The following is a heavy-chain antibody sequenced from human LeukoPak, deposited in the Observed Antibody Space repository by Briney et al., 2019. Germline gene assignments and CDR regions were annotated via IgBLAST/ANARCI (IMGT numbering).Heavy chain of an antibody. CDR3: AKGAVAPAME. J-gene: IGHJ4*02. Sequence: GGSLRLSCAASGFTFTSYGMSWVRQAPGKGLEWVSVISVSGGSTYYADSVKGRFTISRDNSKNTLYLQMNSLTAEDTAVYYCAKGAVAPAMEGGQGILVTVSS. V-gene: IGHV3-23*01. CDR2: ISVSGGST. D-gene: IGHD5-18*01. CDR1: GFTFTSYG.